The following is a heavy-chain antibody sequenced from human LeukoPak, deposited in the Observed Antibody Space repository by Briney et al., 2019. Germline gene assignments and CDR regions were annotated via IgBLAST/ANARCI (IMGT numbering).Heavy chain of an antibody. J-gene: IGHJ5*02. CDR1: GINFNTYA. CDR2: ISGDGDRT. CDR3: AKDRGYEVVFDP. D-gene: IGHD5-12*01. Sequence: GGSLRLSCAASGINFNTYAMHWVRQAPGKGLEWVSLISGDGDRTSYADSVRGRFTISRDNDKNSLYLQMNSLTIEDTALYYCAKDRGYEVVFDPWGQGTLVAVSS. V-gene: IGHV3-43*02.